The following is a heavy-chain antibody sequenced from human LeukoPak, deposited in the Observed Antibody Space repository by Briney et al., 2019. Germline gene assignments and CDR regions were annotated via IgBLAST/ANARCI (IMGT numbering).Heavy chain of an antibody. CDR1: GFTVSSNY. CDR2: IYSGGST. J-gene: IGHJ6*03. CDR3: ARDYWSGNYYYYYHMDV. D-gene: IGHD3-3*01. Sequence: GGSLRLSCAASGFTVSSNYMSWVRQAPGKGLEWVSVIYSGGSTYYADSVKGRFTISRDNSKNTLYLQMNSLRAEDTAVYYCARDYWSGNYYYYYHMDVWGKGTTVTVSS. V-gene: IGHV3-66*02.